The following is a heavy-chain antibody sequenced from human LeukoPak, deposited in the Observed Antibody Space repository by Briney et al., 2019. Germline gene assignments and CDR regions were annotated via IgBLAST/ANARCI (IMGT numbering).Heavy chain of an antibody. CDR1: GFTFSSYW. D-gene: IGHD2-15*01. V-gene: IGHV3-7*02. CDR3: AKSHMVAANIFDY. CDR2: IKQDGSTT. Sequence: GGSLRLSCAASGFTFSSYWMSWVRQAPGKGLEWVANIKQDGSTTYYVDSVKGRFTISRDNAKNSLYLQMDSLRAEDTAVYYCAKSHMVAANIFDYRGQGTLVTVSS. J-gene: IGHJ4*02.